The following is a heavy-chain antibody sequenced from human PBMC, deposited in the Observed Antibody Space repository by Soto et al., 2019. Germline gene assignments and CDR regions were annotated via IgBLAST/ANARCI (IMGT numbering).Heavy chain of an antibody. J-gene: IGHJ4*02. Sequence: GGSLRLSCAASGFTFSSYSMNWVRQAPGKGLEWVSYISSSSSTIYYADSVKGRFTISRDNAKNSLYLQMNSLRDEDTAVYYCAKGGRFFDWFTENDYWGRGTLVTVSS. CDR3: AKGGRFFDWFTENDY. CDR2: ISSSSSTI. CDR1: GFTFSSYS. D-gene: IGHD3-9*01. V-gene: IGHV3-48*02.